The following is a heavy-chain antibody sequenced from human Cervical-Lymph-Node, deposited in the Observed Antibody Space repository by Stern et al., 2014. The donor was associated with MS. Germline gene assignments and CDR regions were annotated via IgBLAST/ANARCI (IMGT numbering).Heavy chain of an antibody. CDR3: ARDTSSPERSDW. V-gene: IGHV3-53*01. D-gene: IGHD1-1*01. CDR1: GFTVSRDY. CDR2: IANFGST. Sequence: EVQLVESGGGVIQPGGSLRLSCTASGFTVSRDYMTWVSQAPGKGLEGFSLIANFGSTFYTDSLKGRFTISRDDSKNTVYLHMTSLRAEDTAMYYCARDTSSPERSDWWGQGTLVTVSS. J-gene: IGHJ4*02.